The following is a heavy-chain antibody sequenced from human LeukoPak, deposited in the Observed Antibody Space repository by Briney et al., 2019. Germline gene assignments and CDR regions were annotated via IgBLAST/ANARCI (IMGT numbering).Heavy chain of an antibody. J-gene: IGHJ3*02. Sequence: PSETLSLTCTVSGGSISSYYCSWVRQPPGKEMEWIGYVYSSGNTNYNPSLKNRVTLSVDTSKNQFSLKLVSVTAADTAVYYCARHPPSSAGAYDIWGQGTMVTVSS. CDR1: GGSISSYY. CDR2: VYSSGNT. V-gene: IGHV4-59*08. CDR3: ARHPPSSAGAYDI. D-gene: IGHD3-10*01.